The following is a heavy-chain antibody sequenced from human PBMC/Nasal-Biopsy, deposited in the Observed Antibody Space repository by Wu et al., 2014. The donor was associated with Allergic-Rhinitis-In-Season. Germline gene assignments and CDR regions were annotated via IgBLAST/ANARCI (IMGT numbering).Heavy chain of an antibody. CDR2: IKTDGTEK. D-gene: IGHD5-24*01. CDR1: GFTFSDHY. V-gene: IGHV3-7*01. CDR3: ARDHPGDDHLHFDY. J-gene: IGHJ4*02. Sequence: LRLSCAVSGFTFSDHYMDWFRQAPGKGLELVANIKTDGTEKHYLDSVKGRFTISRDNAKNSLYLQMNSLRAEDTAVYFCARDHPGDDHLHFDYWGQGTLVTVSS.